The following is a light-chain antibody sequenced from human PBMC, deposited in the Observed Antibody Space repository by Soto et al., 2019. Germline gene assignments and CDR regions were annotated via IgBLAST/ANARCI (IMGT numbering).Light chain of an antibody. J-gene: IGLJ1*01. V-gene: IGLV2-8*01. CDR1: SIDVGGYNY. CDR3: SSYAGSNNYV. Sequence: QSLLTEPPYASGSPGQSFTISCHGTSIDVGGYNYVSWYQQHPSKAPKLMIYEVSKRPSGVPDRFSGSKSGNTASLTVSGLQAEDEADYYCSSYAGSNNYVFGTGTKVTVL. CDR2: EVS.